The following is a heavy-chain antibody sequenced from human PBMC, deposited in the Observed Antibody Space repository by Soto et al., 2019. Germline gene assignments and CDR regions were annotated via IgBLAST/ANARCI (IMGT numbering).Heavy chain of an antibody. D-gene: IGHD6-13*01. J-gene: IGHJ6*02. CDR3: AKDSGSSSWYETDYYYYGMDV. V-gene: IGHV4-39*02. CDR1: GGSISSSSYY. CDR2: IYYSGST. Sequence: SETLSLTCTVSGGSISSSSYYWGWIRQPPGKGLEWIGSIYYSGSTYYNPSLKGRVTISVDTSKNQFSLRAEDTAVYYCAKDSGSSSWYETDYYYYGMDVWGQGTTVTVSS.